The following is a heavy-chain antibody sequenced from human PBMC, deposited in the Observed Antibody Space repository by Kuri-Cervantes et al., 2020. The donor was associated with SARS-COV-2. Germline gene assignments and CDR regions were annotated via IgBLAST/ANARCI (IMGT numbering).Heavy chain of an antibody. CDR3: AKPSGNYHDAFDI. D-gene: IGHD1-26*01. V-gene: IGHV4-39*01. J-gene: IGHJ3*02. CDR1: GGSISSSSYY. CDR2: IYYSGRT. Sequence: SETLSLTCTVSGGSISSSSYYWGWIRQPPGKGLEWIGNIYYSGRTYYSPSLKSRVTISVDMSKNQFSLKLSSVTAADTAVYYCAKPSGNYHDAFDIWGQGPMVTVSS.